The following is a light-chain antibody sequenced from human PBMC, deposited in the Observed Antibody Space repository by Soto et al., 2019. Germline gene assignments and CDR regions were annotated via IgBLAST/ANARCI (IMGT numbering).Light chain of an antibody. J-gene: IGKJ1*01. CDR3: HQYGSAPAWT. Sequence: EIVLTQSPGTLSLFPGERATLSCRASQSISSSYLALYQQKPGQAPRLLIHGASNRATGIPDRFSGAGSGTDFTLTISRLEPEDFAVYYCHQYGSAPAWTFGQGTKVEIK. V-gene: IGKV3-20*01. CDR2: GAS. CDR1: QSISSSY.